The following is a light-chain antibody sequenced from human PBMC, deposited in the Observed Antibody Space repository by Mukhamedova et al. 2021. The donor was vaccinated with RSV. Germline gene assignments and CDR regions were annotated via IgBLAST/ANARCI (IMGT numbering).Light chain of an antibody. V-gene: IGKV1-12*01. CDR3: QQANSFPYT. CDR2: AAS. J-gene: IGKJ2*01. Sequence: WYQRRVHGKAPNLLIYAASSLQSEVPSRFSGSGSGTDFTLTISSLQPEDFATYYCQQANSFPYTFGQGTKLEI.